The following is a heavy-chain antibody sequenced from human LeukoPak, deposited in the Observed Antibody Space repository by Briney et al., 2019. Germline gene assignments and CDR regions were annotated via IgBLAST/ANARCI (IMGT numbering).Heavy chain of an antibody. V-gene: IGHV3-74*01. CDR2: INSDGSST. CDR1: GFTFSSYW. Sequence: GRSMRLSCEASGFTFSSYWMHWVRQPPGKGLVWVSRINSDGSSTSYADSVKGRFTISRDNAKNTMYLQMNSLRAEDTAVYYCARGRIDYWGQGTLVTVSS. CDR3: ARGRIDY. J-gene: IGHJ4*02.